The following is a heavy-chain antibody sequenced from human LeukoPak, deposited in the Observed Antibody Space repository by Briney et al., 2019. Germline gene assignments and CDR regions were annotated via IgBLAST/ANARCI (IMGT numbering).Heavy chain of an antibody. J-gene: IGHJ4*02. D-gene: IGHD3-10*01. V-gene: IGHV1-69*06. CDR3: ARGITMVRGVIILDYFDY. CDR1: GGTFSSYA. Sequence: GASVKVSCKASGGTFSSYAISWVRQAPGQGLEWMGGIIPIFGTANYAQKFQGRVTITADKSTSTAYMELSSLRSEDTAVYYCARGITMVRGVIILDYFDYWGQGTLVTVSS. CDR2: IIPIFGTA.